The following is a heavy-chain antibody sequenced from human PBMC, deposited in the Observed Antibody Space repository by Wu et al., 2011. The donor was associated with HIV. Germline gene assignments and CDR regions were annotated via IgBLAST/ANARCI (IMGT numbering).Heavy chain of an antibody. V-gene: IGHV1-2*02. Sequence: QVQLVQSGAEVKKPGASVKVSCKASGYTFTGYYMHWVRQAPGQGLEWMGWINPNSGGTNYAQKFQGRVTMTRDTSISTAYMELSRLRSDDTAVYYCARRRGIAVAGRFNWFDPWGQGTLVTVSS. D-gene: IGHD6-19*01. CDR2: INPNSGGT. J-gene: IGHJ5*02. CDR1: GYTFTGYY. CDR3: ARRRGIAVAGRFNWFDP.